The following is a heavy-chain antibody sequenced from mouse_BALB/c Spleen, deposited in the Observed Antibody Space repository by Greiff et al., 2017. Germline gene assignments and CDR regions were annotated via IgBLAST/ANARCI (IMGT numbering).Heavy chain of an antibody. CDR1: GYTFTSYN. CDR2: IYPGNGDT. J-gene: IGHJ2*01. Sequence: QVQLQQPGAELVKPGASVKMSCKASGYTFTSYNMHWVKQTPGQGLEWIGAIYPGNGDTSYNQKFKGKATLTADKSSSTAYMQLSSLTSEDSAVYYCARDDYEYFDYWGQGTTLTVSS. CDR3: ARDDYEYFDY. D-gene: IGHD2-4*01. V-gene: IGHV1-12*01.